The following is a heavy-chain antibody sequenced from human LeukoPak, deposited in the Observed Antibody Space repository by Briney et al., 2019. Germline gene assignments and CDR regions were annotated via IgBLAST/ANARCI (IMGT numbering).Heavy chain of an antibody. CDR2: INHSGST. D-gene: IGHD6-6*01. CDR3: ARGISSSSWWFDP. Sequence: TSETLSLTCAVYGGSFSGYYWSWIRQPPGKGPEWIGEINHSGSTNYNPSLKSRVTISVDTSKNQFSLKLSSVTAADTAVYYCARGISSSSWWFDPWGQGTLVTVSS. V-gene: IGHV4-34*01. J-gene: IGHJ5*02. CDR1: GGSFSGYY.